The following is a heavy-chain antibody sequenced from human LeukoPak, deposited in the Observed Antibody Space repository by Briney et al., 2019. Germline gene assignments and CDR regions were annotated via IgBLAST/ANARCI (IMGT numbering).Heavy chain of an antibody. V-gene: IGHV3-21*01. Sequence: PGGSLRLSCAASGFTFSSYSMNWVRQAPGKGLEWVSSISSSSSYIYYADSVEGRFTISRDNAKNSLYLQMNSLRAEDTAVYYCARDLTYYDILTGYFSRFDFDYWGQGTLVTVSS. D-gene: IGHD3-9*01. CDR1: GFTFSSYS. J-gene: IGHJ4*02. CDR3: ARDLTYYDILTGYFSRFDFDY. CDR2: ISSSSSYI.